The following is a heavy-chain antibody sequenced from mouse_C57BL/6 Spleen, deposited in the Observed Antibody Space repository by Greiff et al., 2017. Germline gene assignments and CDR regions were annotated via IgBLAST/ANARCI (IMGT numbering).Heavy chain of an antibody. D-gene: IGHD1-1*01. J-gene: IGHJ4*01. CDR1: GYAFSSYW. CDR2: IYPGDGDT. V-gene: IGHV1-80*01. Sequence: QVQLQQSGAELVKPGASVKISCKASGYAFSSYWMNWVKQRPGKGLAWIGQIYPGDGDTNYNGKFKGKATLTADKSSSTAYMQLSSLTSEDSAVYFCARFDGSLYAMDYWGQGASVTVSS. CDR3: ARFDGSLYAMDY.